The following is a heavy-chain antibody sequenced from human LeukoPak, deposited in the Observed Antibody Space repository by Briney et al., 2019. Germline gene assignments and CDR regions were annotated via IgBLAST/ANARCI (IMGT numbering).Heavy chain of an antibody. Sequence: GGSLRLSCAASGFTFSSYWMSWVRQAPGKGLEWVANIKQEGSEKYYADSVKGRFTISRDHAKNSLYLQMNSLRAEDTAVYYCARPLYYHFWSGYDYWGQGTLVTVSS. CDR2: IKQEGSEK. J-gene: IGHJ4*02. D-gene: IGHD3-3*01. CDR1: GFTFSSYW. CDR3: ARPLYYHFWSGYDY. V-gene: IGHV3-7*01.